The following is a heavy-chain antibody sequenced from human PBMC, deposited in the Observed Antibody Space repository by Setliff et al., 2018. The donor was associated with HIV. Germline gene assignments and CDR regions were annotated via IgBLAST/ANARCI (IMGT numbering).Heavy chain of an antibody. V-gene: IGHV1-69*13. CDR2: IIPIFGTT. Sequence: SVKVSCKASAYSFSKYGISWVRQAPGQGLEWMGGIIPIFGTTNYAQKFQGRVTIIADASTNTVNMELSSLRSEDTAVYYCARGVDGSYRKFFDNWGQGTLVTVSS. J-gene: IGHJ4*02. CDR1: AYSFSKYG. D-gene: IGHD1-26*01. CDR3: ARGVDGSYRKFFDN.